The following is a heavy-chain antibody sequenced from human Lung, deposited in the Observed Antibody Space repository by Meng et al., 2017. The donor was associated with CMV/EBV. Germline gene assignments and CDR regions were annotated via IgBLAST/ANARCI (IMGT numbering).Heavy chain of an antibody. CDR1: GGSISSSNW. V-gene: IGHV4-4*02. CDR3: ASFPPPGKQWLVTDY. CDR2: IYHSGST. Sequence: QGQLTGSCPGRVKPSGTLSLTWAVSGGSISSSNWWSWVRQPPGKGLEWIGEIYHSGSTNYNPSLKSRVTISVDKSKNQFSLKLSSVTAADTAVYYCASFPPPGKQWLVTDYWGQGTLVTVSS. D-gene: IGHD6-19*01. J-gene: IGHJ4*02.